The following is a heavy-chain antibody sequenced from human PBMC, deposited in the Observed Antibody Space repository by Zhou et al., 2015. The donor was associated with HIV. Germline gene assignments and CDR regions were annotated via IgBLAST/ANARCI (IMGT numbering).Heavy chain of an antibody. V-gene: IGHV1-69*05. D-gene: IGHD3-10*01. CDR1: GGTFSSYA. CDR2: IIPIFGTA. Sequence: QVQLVQSGAEVKKPGSSVKVSCKASGGTFSSYAISWVRQAPGQGLEWMGGIIPIFGTANYAQKFQGRVTMTTDTSTSTAYMELRSLRSDDTAVYYCARATMVQYFDLWGLAPWSLSPQ. CDR3: ARATMVQYFDL. J-gene: IGHJ2*01.